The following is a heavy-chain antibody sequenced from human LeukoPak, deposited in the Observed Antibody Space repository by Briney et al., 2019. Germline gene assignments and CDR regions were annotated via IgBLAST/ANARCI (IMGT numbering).Heavy chain of an antibody. CDR2: IKQDGSEK. CDR3: ARAPSSGWYYFDY. V-gene: IGHV3-7*04. CDR1: GFTFSSYW. J-gene: IGHJ4*02. Sequence: GGSLRLSCAASGFTFSSYWMSWVRQAPGKGLEWVANIKQDGSEKYYVDSVKGRFTISRDNAKNSLYLQMNSLRAEDTAVYYCARAPSSGWYYFDYWGQGTLATVSS. D-gene: IGHD6-19*01.